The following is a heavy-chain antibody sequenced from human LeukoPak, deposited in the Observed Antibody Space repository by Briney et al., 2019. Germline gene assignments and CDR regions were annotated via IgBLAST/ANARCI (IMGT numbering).Heavy chain of an antibody. CDR1: GGSISSSSYY. CDR2: IYYSGTT. Sequence: SETLSLTCTVSGGSISSSSYYWGWIRQPPGKELEWIGSIYYSGTTYYNPSLKSRVTISVDTSKNQFSLKLSSVTAADTAVYYCARGDCDSTSCSFDYWGQGTLVSVSS. J-gene: IGHJ4*02. V-gene: IGHV4-39*07. CDR3: ARGDCDSTSCSFDY. D-gene: IGHD2-2*01.